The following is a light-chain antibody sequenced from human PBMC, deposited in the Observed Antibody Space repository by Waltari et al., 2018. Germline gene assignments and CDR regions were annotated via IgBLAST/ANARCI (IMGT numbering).Light chain of an antibody. CDR2: RAS. CDR1: QAIGNN. CDR3: QQGYTYPPT. V-gene: IGKV1-16*01. Sequence: DIQMTQSPPSLSASVVDTVTITCQASQAIGNNLNWYQQKPGKAPKLLIYRASSLQSGIPSRLSGSGSGTDFTLAISSLQSEDFATYYCQQGYTYPPTFGQGTKLEI. J-gene: IGKJ1*01.